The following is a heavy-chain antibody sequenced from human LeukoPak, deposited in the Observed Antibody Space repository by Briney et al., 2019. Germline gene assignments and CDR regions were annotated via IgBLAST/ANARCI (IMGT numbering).Heavy chain of an antibody. D-gene: IGHD3-22*01. Sequence: RASVKVSCKASGGTFSSYAISWVRQAPGQGLEWMGGIIPIFGTANYAQKFQGRVTITADESTSTAYMELSSLRSEDTAVYYCARTSFYDSSGYYAGGFDYWGQGTLVTVSS. V-gene: IGHV1-69*13. CDR1: GGTFSSYA. CDR2: IIPIFGTA. CDR3: ARTSFYDSSGYYAGGFDY. J-gene: IGHJ4*02.